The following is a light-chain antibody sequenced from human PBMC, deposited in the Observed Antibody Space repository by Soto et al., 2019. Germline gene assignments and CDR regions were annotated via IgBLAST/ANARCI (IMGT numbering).Light chain of an antibody. V-gene: IGKV1-39*01. CDR1: QNNFSY. CDR2: AAS. CDR3: QQSYCVPQT. Sequence: DIQMTQPPSSLSASVGNRVTVTCRTSQNNFSYLSWYQHKPGSAPYLLIYAASSLQSAGPSRFSASESGTDFALTISRLQPEDFATFYCQQSYCVPQTVGQGTKLEI. J-gene: IGKJ2*01.